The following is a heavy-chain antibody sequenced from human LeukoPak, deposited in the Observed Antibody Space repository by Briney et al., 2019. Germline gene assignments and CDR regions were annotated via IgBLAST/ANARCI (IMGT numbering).Heavy chain of an antibody. J-gene: IGHJ4*02. V-gene: IGHV3-23*01. Sequence: PGGSLRLSCAASGFIFSSYAMSWVRQAPGKGLEWVSAISGSGGSTYYADSVKGRFTISRDNSKNTLYLQMNSLRAEDTAVYYCAKDSYSNYGPKYDYWGQGTLVTVSS. CDR2: ISGSGGST. CDR3: AKDSYSNYGPKYDY. D-gene: IGHD4-11*01. CDR1: GFIFSSYA.